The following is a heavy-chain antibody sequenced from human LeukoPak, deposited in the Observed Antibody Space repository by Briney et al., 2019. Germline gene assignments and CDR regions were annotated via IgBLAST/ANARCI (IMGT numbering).Heavy chain of an antibody. CDR1: GFTFSSHW. Sequence: GGSLRLSCAASGFTFSSHWMSWVRQAPGKGLEWVANIKHYGSEKYYVDSVKGRFTISRDNAKNSLFLQMNSLRAEDTAVYYCARSYSRVGFDYWGQGTLVTVSS. CDR3: ARSYSRVGFDY. D-gene: IGHD6-13*01. V-gene: IGHV3-7*04. CDR2: IKHYGSEK. J-gene: IGHJ4*02.